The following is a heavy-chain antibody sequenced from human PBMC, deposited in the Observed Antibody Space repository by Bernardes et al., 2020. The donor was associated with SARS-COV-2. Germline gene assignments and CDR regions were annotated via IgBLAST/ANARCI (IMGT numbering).Heavy chain of an antibody. J-gene: IGHJ6*02. CDR1: GFTVSSNY. CDR2: IYSGGST. Sequence: GSLRLSCAASGFTVSSNYMSWVRQAPGKGLEWVSVIYSGGSTYYADSVKGRFTISRHNSKNTLYLQMNSLRAEDTAVYYCANSLGYCSGGSCYSSYYYGMDVWGQGTTVTVSS. CDR3: ANSLGYCSGGSCYSSYYYGMDV. V-gene: IGHV3-53*04. D-gene: IGHD2-15*01.